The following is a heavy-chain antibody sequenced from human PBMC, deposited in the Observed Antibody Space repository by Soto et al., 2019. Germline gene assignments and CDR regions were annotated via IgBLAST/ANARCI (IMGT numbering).Heavy chain of an antibody. Sequence: SETLSLTCAVYGGSFSGYYWSWIRQPPGKGLEWIGEINHSGRTNYNPSLKSRDTISVDTSKNQNSMKLSTVTAADTAVFYCARGRIVVVPQRGWFDPWGQGTLVTVSS. J-gene: IGHJ5*02. CDR3: ARGRIVVVPQRGWFDP. D-gene: IGHD2-2*01. CDR1: GGSFSGYY. CDR2: INHSGRT. V-gene: IGHV4-34*01.